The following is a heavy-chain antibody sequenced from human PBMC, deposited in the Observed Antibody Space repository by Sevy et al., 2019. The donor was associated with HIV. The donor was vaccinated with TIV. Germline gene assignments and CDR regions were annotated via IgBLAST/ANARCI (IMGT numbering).Heavy chain of an antibody. CDR2: ISGSGGST. CDR1: GFTFSSYA. Sequence: GGSLRLSCVASGFTFSSYAMSWVRQAPGKGLEWVSAISGSGGSTYYADSVKGRFTISRDNSKNTLYLQMNSLRAEDTAVYYCAKSHGAMVRGVIGSGIDYWGQGTLVTVSS. CDR3: AKSHGAMVRGVIGSGIDY. D-gene: IGHD3-10*01. V-gene: IGHV3-23*01. J-gene: IGHJ4*02.